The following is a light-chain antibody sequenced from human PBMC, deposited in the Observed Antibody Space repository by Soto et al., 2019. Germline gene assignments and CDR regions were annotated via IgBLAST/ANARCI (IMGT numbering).Light chain of an antibody. J-gene: IGKJ1*01. CDR3: QQRSNWPWT. CDR1: QSVSSY. Sequence: EIVLTQSPGTLSLSPGERATLSCRASQSVSSYLAWYQQKPGQAPRLLIYDASNRATGIPARFSGSGSGTDCTLTISSLEPEDVAVYYCQQRSNWPWTFGQGTKVDIK. CDR2: DAS. V-gene: IGKV3-11*01.